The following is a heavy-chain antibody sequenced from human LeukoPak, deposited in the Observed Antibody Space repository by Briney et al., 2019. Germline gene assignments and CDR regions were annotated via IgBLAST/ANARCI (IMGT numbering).Heavy chain of an antibody. V-gene: IGHV3-7*01. J-gene: IGHJ4*02. D-gene: IGHD5-18*01. CDR1: GFTFSSFA. CDR3: GTSPDAAIET. Sequence: GGSLRLSCAASGFTFSSFAMCWVRQAPGRGLEWVANINHDGRVTCYVDSVKGRFTIYRDNSKNLLFLPMNSLRAEDRAVYYCGTSPDAAIETGGQGVLVTVSS. CDR2: INHDGRVT.